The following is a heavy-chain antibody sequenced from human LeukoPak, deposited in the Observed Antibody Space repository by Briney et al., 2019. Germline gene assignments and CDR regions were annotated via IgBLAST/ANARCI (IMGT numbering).Heavy chain of an antibody. J-gene: IGHJ4*02. CDR3: ARRGYYSDY. CDR1: GFTFSSYW. CDR2: INGDGSNI. Sequence: GGSLRLSCAASGFTFSSYWMHWVRQVPGKGLVWVARINGDGSNIAYADSVRGRFTISRDNAKNSLYLQMNSLRAEDTAVYYCARRGYYSDYWGQGTLVTVSS. V-gene: IGHV3-74*01. D-gene: IGHD3-22*01.